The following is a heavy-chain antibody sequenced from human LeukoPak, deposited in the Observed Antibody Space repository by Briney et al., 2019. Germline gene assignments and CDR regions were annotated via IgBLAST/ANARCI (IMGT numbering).Heavy chain of an antibody. J-gene: IGHJ4*02. Sequence: GGALRLSCAASGFTFSSYTMNWVRQAPGKGLEWVSSISSSSNYIHYADSLKGRFTISRDNANNSLYLQMKSLRAEDTAVYYCARVGTRADWGQGTLVTVSS. V-gene: IGHV3-21*01. CDR2: ISSSSNYI. CDR1: GFTFSSYT. D-gene: IGHD1-1*01. CDR3: ARVGTRAD.